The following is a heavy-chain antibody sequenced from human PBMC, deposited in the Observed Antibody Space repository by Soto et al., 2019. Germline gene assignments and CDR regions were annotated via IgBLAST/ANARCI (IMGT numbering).Heavy chain of an antibody. CDR1: GFTFSSYD. Sequence: EVLLVESGGGLVQPGGSLRLSCAASGFTFSSYDMHWVRQATGKGLEWVSGIGNTGDTYYPGSVKGRFTISRVNAKNSLYLQINSLRAGDTAVYYCARGTGYCSGGGCRTQSHYYYGMDVWGQGTTVTVSS. J-gene: IGHJ6*02. CDR2: IGNTGDT. D-gene: IGHD2-15*01. V-gene: IGHV3-13*01. CDR3: ARGTGYCSGGGCRTQSHYYYGMDV.